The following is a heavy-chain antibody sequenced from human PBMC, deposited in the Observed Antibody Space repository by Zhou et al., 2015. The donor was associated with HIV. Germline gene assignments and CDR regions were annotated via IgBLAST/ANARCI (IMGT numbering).Heavy chain of an antibody. CDR2: IIPIFGTA. Sequence: QVQLVQSGAEVKKPGSSVKVSCKASGGTFSSYAISWVRQAPGQGLEWMGGIIPIFGTANYAQKFQGRVTITADESTSTAYMELSSLRSEDTAVYYCARDPQDIVVVPAAMSGSGTNYYDSRIWYFDLWGRGTLVTVSS. J-gene: IGHJ2*01. CDR1: GGTFSSYA. V-gene: IGHV1-69*01. CDR3: ARDPQDIVVVPAAMSGSGTNYYDSRIWYFDL. D-gene: IGHD2-2*01.